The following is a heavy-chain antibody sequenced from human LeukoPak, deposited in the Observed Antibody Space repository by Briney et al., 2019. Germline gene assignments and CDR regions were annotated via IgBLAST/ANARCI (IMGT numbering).Heavy chain of an antibody. D-gene: IGHD6-13*01. Sequence: SETLSLTCTVSGGSISRYYWSWIRQPPGKGLEWIGYIYYSGSTNYNPSLKSRVTISVDTSKNQFSLKLSSATAADTAVYYCASSYTSSWKTNHYYYGMDVWGQGTTVTVSS. V-gene: IGHV4-59*01. J-gene: IGHJ6*02. CDR1: GGSISRYY. CDR2: IYYSGST. CDR3: ASSYTSSWKTNHYYYGMDV.